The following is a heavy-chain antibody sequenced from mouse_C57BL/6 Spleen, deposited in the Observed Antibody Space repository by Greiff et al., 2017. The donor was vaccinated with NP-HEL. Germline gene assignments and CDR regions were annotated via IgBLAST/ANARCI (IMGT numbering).Heavy chain of an antibody. D-gene: IGHD2-4*01. J-gene: IGHJ3*01. CDR2: IDPEDGET. V-gene: IGHV14-2*01. CDR3: ARGDYASAY. CDR1: GFNIKDYY. Sequence: EVQLQQSGAELVKPGASVKLSCTASGFNIKDYYMHWVKQRTEQGLEWIGRIDPEDGETKYAPKFQGKATLTADTSSNTAYLQLSSLTSEDTAVYYCARGDYASAYWGQGTLVTVSA.